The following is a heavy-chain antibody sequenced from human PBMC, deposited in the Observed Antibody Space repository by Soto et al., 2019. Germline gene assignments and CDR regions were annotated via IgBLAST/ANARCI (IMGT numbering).Heavy chain of an antibody. J-gene: IGHJ6*02. Sequence: GASVKVSCKASGGTFSSSAISWVRQAPGQGLEWMGGIMPIFRTPDYAQKFQGRVTITADESTSTAYMELSSLRSEDTAVYYCATVSDRRGYSSGWYLPYYGMDVWGQGTTVTVSS. V-gene: IGHV1-69*13. CDR3: ATVSDRRGYSSGWYLPYYGMDV. D-gene: IGHD6-19*01. CDR1: GGTFSSSA. CDR2: IMPIFRTP.